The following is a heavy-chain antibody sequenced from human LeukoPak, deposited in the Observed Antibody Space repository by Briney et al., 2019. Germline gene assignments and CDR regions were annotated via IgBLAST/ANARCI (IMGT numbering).Heavy chain of an antibody. CDR1: GFIVSSND. J-gene: IGHJ5*02. Sequence: GGSLRLSCAASGFIVSSNDMNWVRQAPGKGLEWVSVIYSGGSTYYADSVKGRFTISRDNSKNTLYLQMNNLRAEDTAVYYCAREITDYDILTGYLQPWGQGALVTVSS. CDR2: IYSGGST. V-gene: IGHV3-66*01. CDR3: AREITDYDILTGYLQP. D-gene: IGHD3-9*01.